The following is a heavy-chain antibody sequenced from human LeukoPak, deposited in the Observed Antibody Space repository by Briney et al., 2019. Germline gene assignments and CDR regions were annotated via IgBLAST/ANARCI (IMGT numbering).Heavy chain of an antibody. CDR2: ISSNGGST. V-gene: IGHV3-64D*06. D-gene: IGHD2-21*01. CDR1: GFTFSGYA. J-gene: IGHJ3*02. CDR3: VKGPEGADWAFDI. Sequence: PGGSLRLSCSASGFTFSGYAMHWVRQAPGKGLEYISAISSNGGSTYYADSVQGRFTISRDNSKNTLYLQMSSLRAEDTAVYYCVKGPEGADWAFDIWGQGTMVTVSS.